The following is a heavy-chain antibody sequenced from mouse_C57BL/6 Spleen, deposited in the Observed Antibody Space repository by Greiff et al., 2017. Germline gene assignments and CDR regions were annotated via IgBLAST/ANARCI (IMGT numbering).Heavy chain of an antibody. CDR3: ARHDYDEYYYAMDY. J-gene: IGHJ4*01. Sequence: QVQLQQPGAELVKPGASVKLSCKASGYTFTSYWMHWVKQRPGRGLEWIGRIDPNSGGTKYNEKFKSKATLTVDKPSSTAYMQLSSLTSEDSAVYYCARHDYDEYYYAMDYWGQGTSVTVSS. CDR1: GYTFTSYW. D-gene: IGHD2-4*01. CDR2: IDPNSGGT. V-gene: IGHV1-72*01.